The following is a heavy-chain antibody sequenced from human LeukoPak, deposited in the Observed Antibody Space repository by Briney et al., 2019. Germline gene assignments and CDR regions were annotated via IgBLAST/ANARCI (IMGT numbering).Heavy chain of an antibody. Sequence: GGSLRLSCAASGFTFSSYGMTWVRQAPGKGLEWVSYISSSSSTIYYADSVKGRFTISRDNAKSSLYLQMNSLRAEDTAVYYCARDDLDTAMVKVWAHYYYYYYMDVWGKGTTVTVSS. V-gene: IGHV3-48*04. CDR2: ISSSSSTI. D-gene: IGHD5-18*01. CDR3: ARDDLDTAMVKVWAHYYYYYYMDV. J-gene: IGHJ6*03. CDR1: GFTFSSYG.